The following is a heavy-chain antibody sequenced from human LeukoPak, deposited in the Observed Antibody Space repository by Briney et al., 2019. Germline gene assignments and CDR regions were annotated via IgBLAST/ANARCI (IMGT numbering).Heavy chain of an antibody. CDR1: GGTFSSYA. V-gene: IGHV1-69*13. J-gene: IGHJ6*02. D-gene: IGHD6-13*01. CDR2: IIPIFGTA. Sequence: ASVKVSCKASGGTFSSYAISWVRQAPGQGLEWMGGIIPIFGTANYAQKFQGRVTITADESTSTAYMELSSLRPEDTAVYYCARSMEQLDYYYYYGMDVWGQGTTVTVSS. CDR3: ARSMEQLDYYYYYGMDV.